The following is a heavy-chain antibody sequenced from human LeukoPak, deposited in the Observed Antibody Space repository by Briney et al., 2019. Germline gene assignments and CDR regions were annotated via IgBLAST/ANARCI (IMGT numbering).Heavy chain of an antibody. CDR1: GDSVSSNYVT. CDR3: ARGTGVNFDY. Sequence: PSQTLSLTCAISGDSVSSNYVTWNWIRQSPSRGLEWLGRTYYRSKWSIDYAVSVQSRMTINPNTSMNQFSLQLNSVTPEDTAVYYCARGTGVNFDYWGQGTQVTVS. J-gene: IGHJ4*02. CDR2: TYYRSKWSI. V-gene: IGHV6-1*01. D-gene: IGHD3-10*01.